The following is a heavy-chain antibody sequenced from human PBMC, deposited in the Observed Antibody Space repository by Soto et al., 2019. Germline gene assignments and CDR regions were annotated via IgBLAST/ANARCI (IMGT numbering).Heavy chain of an antibody. CDR1: GFTFSSYG. CDR3: AKRDSSGRDFDY. J-gene: IGHJ4*02. CDR2: ISYDGSNK. Sequence: VQLVESGGGVVQPGRSLRLSCAASGFTFSSYGMHWVRQAPGKGLEWVAVISYDGSNKYYADSVKGRFTISRDNSKNTLYLQMNSLRAEDTAVYYCAKRDSSGRDFDYWGQGTLVTVSS. V-gene: IGHV3-30*18. D-gene: IGHD6-19*01.